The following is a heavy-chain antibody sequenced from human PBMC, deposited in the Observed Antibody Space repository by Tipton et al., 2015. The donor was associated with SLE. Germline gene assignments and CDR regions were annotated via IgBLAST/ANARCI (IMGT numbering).Heavy chain of an antibody. Sequence: PGLVKPSETLSLTCTVSGGSISSSSYYWGWIRQPPGKGLEWIGSIYYSGSTYYNPSLKSRVTISVDTSKNQFSLKLSSVTAADTAVYYCASQLDSFDYWGQGTLVTVSS. V-gene: IGHV4-39*01. CDR1: GGSISSSSYY. CDR2: IYYSGST. D-gene: IGHD1-1*01. CDR3: ASQLDSFDY. J-gene: IGHJ4*02.